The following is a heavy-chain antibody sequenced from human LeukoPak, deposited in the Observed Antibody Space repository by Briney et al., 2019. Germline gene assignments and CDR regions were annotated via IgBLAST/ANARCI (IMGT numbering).Heavy chain of an antibody. J-gene: IGHJ4*02. CDR2: TYPGGSDT. V-gene: IGHV5-51*01. CDR1: GYSFINYY. CDR3: ARQYSSGWYRHFDY. Sequence: GESLKISCRCSGYSFINYYIGWVRQMPGRGLEWLGSTYPGGSDTRYSPSFQGQVTISADKSTTTVYLQWNSLKAEDSGMYYCARQYSSGWYRHFDYWGQGTLVTVSS. D-gene: IGHD6-19*01.